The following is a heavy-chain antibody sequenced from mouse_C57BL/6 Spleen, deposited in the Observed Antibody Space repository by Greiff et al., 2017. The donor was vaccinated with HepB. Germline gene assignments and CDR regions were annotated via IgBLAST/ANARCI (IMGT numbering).Heavy chain of an antibody. Sequence: VKLQESGPGLVAPSQSLSITCTVSGFSLTSYGVDWVRQPPGKGLEWLGVIWGGGSTNYNSALMSRLSISKDNSKSQVFLKMNSLQTDDTAMYYCAKHSLSYYYGSSHWYFDVWGTGTTVTVSS. CDR3: AKHSLSYYYGSSHWYFDV. V-gene: IGHV2-9*01. J-gene: IGHJ1*03. CDR1: GFSLTSYG. CDR2: IWGGGST. D-gene: IGHD1-1*01.